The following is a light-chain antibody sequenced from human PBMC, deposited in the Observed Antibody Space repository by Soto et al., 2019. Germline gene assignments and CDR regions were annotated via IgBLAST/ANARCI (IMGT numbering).Light chain of an antibody. CDR3: SSYAGSRVL. V-gene: IGLV2-23*01. CDR1: NSDIGNYNL. J-gene: IGLJ2*01. CDR2: EGI. Sequence: QSALTQPASVSGSPGQSITISCTGSNSDIGNYNLVSWYQQHPGKAPKLIIYEGIKRPSGVSNRFFGSKFGNTASLTISGLQTEDEADYYCSSYAGSRVLFGGGTKLTVL.